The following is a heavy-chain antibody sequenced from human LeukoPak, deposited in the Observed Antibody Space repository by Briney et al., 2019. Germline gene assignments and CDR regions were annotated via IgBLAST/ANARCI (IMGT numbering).Heavy chain of an antibody. Sequence: SETLSLTCAVYGGSFSGYYWSWLRQPPGKGLEWIGEINHSGSTNYNPSLKSRVTISVDTSKNQFSLKLSSVTAADTAVYYCAGDYDSSGYYGNDAFDIWGQGTMVTVSS. D-gene: IGHD3-22*01. CDR3: AGDYDSSGYYGNDAFDI. CDR2: INHSGST. V-gene: IGHV4-34*01. J-gene: IGHJ3*02. CDR1: GGSFSGYY.